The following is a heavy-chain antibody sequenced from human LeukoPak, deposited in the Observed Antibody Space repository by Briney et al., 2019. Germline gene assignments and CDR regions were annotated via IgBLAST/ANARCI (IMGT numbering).Heavy chain of an antibody. J-gene: IGHJ4*02. CDR1: RYTFTSYD. D-gene: IGHD2-8*01. Sequence: GASVKVSCKAARYTFTSYDINWVRQAPGHGLEWMGWMNPDSGNTGCAQKFQGRVTMTRNTSINTAYMELGGLTSDDTAIYFCTRGSHRGYCTTSDCYTVDFWGQGTLVSVSS. V-gene: IGHV1-8*01. CDR2: MNPDSGNT. CDR3: TRGSHRGYCTTSDCYTVDF.